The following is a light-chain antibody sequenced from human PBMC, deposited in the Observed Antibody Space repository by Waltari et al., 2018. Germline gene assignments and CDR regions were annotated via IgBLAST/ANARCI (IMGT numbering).Light chain of an antibody. CDR3: AAWDDSLNAVV. Sequence: QSVLTQPPSVSEAPRQRVTISCSGSSSNIGNNAVNWYQQLPGEAPKLLCDYDDLLPSGVSDRFSGSKSGTSASMAIGGLLSEDEGDYYCAAWDDSLNAVVFGGGTKLTVL. CDR2: YDD. V-gene: IGLV1-36*01. CDR1: SSNIGNNA. J-gene: IGLJ2*01.